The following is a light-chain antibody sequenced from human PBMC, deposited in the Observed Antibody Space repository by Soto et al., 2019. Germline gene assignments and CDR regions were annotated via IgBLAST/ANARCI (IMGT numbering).Light chain of an antibody. CDR3: SSYGATSTL. J-gene: IGLJ2*01. CDR2: DVS. V-gene: IGLV2-14*03. Sequence: QSVLTQPASVSGSPGQSITIPCTGSSSDIGLYTFVSWYQQHPGKAPKLLIYDVSYRPSGISDRFSRSKSGNTASLTISGLQPEDEADYYCSSYGATSTLFGGGTKLTVL. CDR1: SSDIGLYTF.